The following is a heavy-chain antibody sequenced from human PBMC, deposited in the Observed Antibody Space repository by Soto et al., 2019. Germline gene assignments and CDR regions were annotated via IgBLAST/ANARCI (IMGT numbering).Heavy chain of an antibody. CDR2: INHSGST. Sequence: TLSLTCAVYGGSFSGYYWSWIRQPPGKGLEWIGEINHSGSTNYNPSLKSRVTISVDTSKNQFSLKLSSVTAADTAVYYCARKRSGSGSYYIERLNWFDPWGQGTLVTVSS. J-gene: IGHJ5*02. D-gene: IGHD3-10*01. V-gene: IGHV4-34*01. CDR1: GGSFSGYY. CDR3: ARKRSGSGSYYIERLNWFDP.